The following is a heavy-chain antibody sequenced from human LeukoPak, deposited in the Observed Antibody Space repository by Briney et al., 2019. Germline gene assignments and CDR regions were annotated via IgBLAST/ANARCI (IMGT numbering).Heavy chain of an antibody. CDR3: AKGRTSVTPRHFDY. Sequence: GGSLRLSCATSGFTFSSSWMSWVRQAPGKGLEWVSAISGSGGSTYYADSVKGRFTISRDNSKNTLYLQMNSLRAEDTAVYYCAKGRTSVTPRHFDYWGQGTLVTVSS. J-gene: IGHJ4*02. D-gene: IGHD4-17*01. V-gene: IGHV3-23*01. CDR1: GFTFSSSW. CDR2: ISGSGGST.